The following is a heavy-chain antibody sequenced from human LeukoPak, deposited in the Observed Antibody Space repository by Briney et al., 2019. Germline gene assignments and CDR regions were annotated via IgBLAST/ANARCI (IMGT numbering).Heavy chain of an antibody. V-gene: IGHV4-61*01. Sequence: SETLSLTCTVSGGSVSSGSYYWSWIRQPPGKGLEWIGYIYYSGSTNYNPSLKSRVTIAVDTSKNQFSLKLSSVTAADTAVYYCARAASDFWSGYYYYYMDVWGKGTTVTVSS. CDR3: ARAASDFWSGYYYYYMDV. D-gene: IGHD3-3*01. CDR2: IYYSGST. CDR1: GGSVSSGSYY. J-gene: IGHJ6*03.